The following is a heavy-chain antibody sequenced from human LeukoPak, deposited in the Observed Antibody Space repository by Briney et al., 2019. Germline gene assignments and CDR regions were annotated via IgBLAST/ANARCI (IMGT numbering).Heavy chain of an antibody. CDR3: ASGSGYYFDY. CDR2: IYYSGNT. CDR1: GVSISSSSYF. J-gene: IGHJ4*02. Sequence: SETLSLTCTVSGVSISSSSYFWGWIRQPPGKGLEWIGSIYYSGNTYYNPSLKSRVTISVDKSKNQFSLKLSSVTAADTAVYYCASGSGYYFDYWGQGTLVTVSS. D-gene: IGHD3-22*01. V-gene: IGHV4-39*07.